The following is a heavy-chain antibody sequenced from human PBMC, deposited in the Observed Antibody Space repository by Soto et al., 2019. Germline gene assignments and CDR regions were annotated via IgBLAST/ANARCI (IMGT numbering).Heavy chain of an antibody. CDR2: ISAYNGNT. CDR3: ARTSDYGDYDWVWFDP. J-gene: IGHJ5*02. CDR1: GYTFTSYG. Sequence: GASVKVSCKASGYTFTSYGISWVRQAPGQGLEWMGWISAYNGNTNYAQKLQGRVTMTTDTSTSTAYMELRSLRSDDTAVYYCARTSDYGDYDWVWFDPWGQGXLVTVSS. V-gene: IGHV1-18*01. D-gene: IGHD4-17*01.